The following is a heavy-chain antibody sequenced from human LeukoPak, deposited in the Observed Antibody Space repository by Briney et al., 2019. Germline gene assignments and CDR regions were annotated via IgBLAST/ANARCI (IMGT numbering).Heavy chain of an antibody. V-gene: IGHV4-59*01. J-gene: IGHJ6*02. CDR3: ARDKGSGSYLPYYYYYGMDV. CDR2: HYYSGST. CDR1: GGSISSYY. D-gene: IGHD3-10*01. Sequence: SETLSLTCTVSGGSISSYYWSWIRQPPGKGLEWIGYHYYSGSTNYNPSLKSRVTISVDTSKNQFSLKLSSVTAADTAVYYCARDKGSGSYLPYYYYYGMDVWGQGTTVTVSS.